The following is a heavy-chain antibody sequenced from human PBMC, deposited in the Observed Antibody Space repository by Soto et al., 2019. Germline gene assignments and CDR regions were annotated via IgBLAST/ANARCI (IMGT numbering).Heavy chain of an antibody. J-gene: IGHJ4*02. D-gene: IGHD3-10*01. Sequence: EVQLVESGGRLIQPGRSLRLSCAVSGFTVSNNYMSWVRQAPGKGLEGVSVIYSGGYTAYGDSVKGRFTISRDNSKNTLFFQRKTLGAAGRAGFSWGSRGGGGGYWGQGTLVTVSS. CDR3: GSRGGGGGY. CDR2: IYSGGYT. CDR1: GFTVSNNY. V-gene: IGHV3-53*01.